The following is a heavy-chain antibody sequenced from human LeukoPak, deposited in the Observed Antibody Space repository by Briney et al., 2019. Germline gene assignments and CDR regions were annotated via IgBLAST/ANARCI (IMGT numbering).Heavy chain of an antibody. Sequence: GGSLRLSCAASGFTFSSDWMHWVRQAPGKGLVWVSRINSDGSSTSYADSVKGRSTISRDNAKNTLYLEMNSLRAEDTAVYYCARVATTMVRNALDSWGQGTLVTVSS. V-gene: IGHV3-74*01. CDR3: ARVATTMVRNALDS. CDR1: GFTFSSDW. J-gene: IGHJ5*01. CDR2: INSDGSST. D-gene: IGHD3-10*01.